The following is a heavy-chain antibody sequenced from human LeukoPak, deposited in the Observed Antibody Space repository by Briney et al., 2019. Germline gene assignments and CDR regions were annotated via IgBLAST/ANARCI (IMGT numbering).Heavy chain of an antibody. Sequence: GGSLRLSCAASGFTFSSYTMNWVRQAPGKGLEWVSSISTTSTYIYYADSVKGRFTISRDNAKNSLYLQMNSLRAEDTAVYYCASQGAVTTFSWGQGTLVTDSS. CDR3: ASQGAVTTFS. D-gene: IGHD4-17*01. V-gene: IGHV3-21*01. J-gene: IGHJ4*02. CDR2: ISTTSTYI. CDR1: GFTFSSYT.